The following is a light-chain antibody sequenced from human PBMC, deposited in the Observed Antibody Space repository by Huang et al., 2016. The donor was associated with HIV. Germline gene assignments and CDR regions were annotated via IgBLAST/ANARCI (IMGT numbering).Light chain of an antibody. CDR2: KVS. Sequence: DVVMTQSPLSLPVTLGQPATISCRSSTSLLYSDGKTYLNWFQQRPGQSPRRLIYKVSNRESVVPDRFSGSGSGTHFTLKISRVEAEDVGVYYCMQGTHWPPTFGQGPKVEIK. CDR3: MQGTHWPPT. V-gene: IGKV2-30*01. CDR1: TSLLYSDGKTY. J-gene: IGKJ1*01.